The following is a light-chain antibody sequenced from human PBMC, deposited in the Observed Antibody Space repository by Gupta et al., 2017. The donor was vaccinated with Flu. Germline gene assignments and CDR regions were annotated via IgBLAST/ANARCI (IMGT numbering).Light chain of an antibody. J-gene: IGKJ4*01. Sequence: ASQSLSNNYVAWYRQKPGQSPQLLIYGASSRATGIADRFGGSGSGTDFTLTISGLEAEDFAVYYCQQYDTSPLTFGGGTTVEIK. V-gene: IGKV3-20*01. CDR2: GAS. CDR1: QSLSNNY. CDR3: QQYDTSPLT.